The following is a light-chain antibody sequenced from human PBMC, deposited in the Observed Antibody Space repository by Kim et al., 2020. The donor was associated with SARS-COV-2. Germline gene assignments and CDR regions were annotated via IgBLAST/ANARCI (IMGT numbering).Light chain of an antibody. CDR1: QGINNH. Sequence: ASVGDRVTITCRGSQGINNHVAWFQQKPGKAPKSLMYGASSLHSGVPSQFSGSGSGTDFTLTISSLQPDDFATYYCHQYDTLPFTFGGGTKVDIK. CDR3: HQYDTLPFT. CDR2: GAS. J-gene: IGKJ4*01. V-gene: IGKV1-16*02.